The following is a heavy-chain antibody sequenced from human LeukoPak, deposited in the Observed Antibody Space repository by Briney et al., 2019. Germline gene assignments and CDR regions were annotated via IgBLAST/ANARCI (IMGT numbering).Heavy chain of an antibody. Sequence: ASVKVSCKATGYTFSSYYINWVRQAPGQGLEWMGLIDPSNDYTRYAQKFQGRVTMTRDTSTSTVYMHLSSLRSEDSAVYYCARDGSGSSLGGYGYWGQGTLVTVSS. J-gene: IGHJ4*02. D-gene: IGHD6-6*01. CDR2: IDPSNDYT. CDR3: ARDGSGSSLGGYGY. CDR1: GYTFSSYY. V-gene: IGHV1-46*01.